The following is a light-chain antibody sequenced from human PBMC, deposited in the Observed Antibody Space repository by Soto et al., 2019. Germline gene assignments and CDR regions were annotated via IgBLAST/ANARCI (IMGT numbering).Light chain of an antibody. V-gene: IGKV1D-13*01. CDR2: DAS. Sequence: AIQLTQSPSSLSASVGDRVTITCRASQGISSALAWYQQKPGNAPKLLIYDASSLEGGVPSRFSGSESGTDFTSHITSLQPEDFPTYYCQQFNNYPFTFGSGTQVHIK. CDR1: QGISSA. CDR3: QQFNNYPFT. J-gene: IGKJ3*01.